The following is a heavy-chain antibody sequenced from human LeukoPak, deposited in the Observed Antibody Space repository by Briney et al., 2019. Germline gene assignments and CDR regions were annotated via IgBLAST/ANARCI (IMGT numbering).Heavy chain of an antibody. J-gene: IGHJ4*02. CDR1: GGSISSSSYY. Sequence: PSETLSLTCTVPGGSISSSSYYWGWIRQPPGKGLEWIASMYYRGSTYYNPSLKSRVTISVDTSKNQFSLKLSSVTAADTAVYYCARHPYSGTYSRDYWGQGTLVTVSS. CDR3: ARHPYSGTYSRDY. V-gene: IGHV4-39*01. D-gene: IGHD1-26*01. CDR2: MYYRGST.